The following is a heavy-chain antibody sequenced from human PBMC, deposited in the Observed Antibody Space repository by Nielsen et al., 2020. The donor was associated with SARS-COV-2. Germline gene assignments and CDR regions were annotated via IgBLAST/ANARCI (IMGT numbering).Heavy chain of an antibody. CDR3: ARQGTSAAGTANFDY. V-gene: IGHV3-21*06. CDR1: GFTFSAYD. D-gene: IGHD6-13*01. J-gene: IGHJ4*02. CDR2: ISGSTNYI. Sequence: GGSLRLSCAASGFTFSAYDMNWVRQAPGKGLEWVSYISGSTNYIYYADSVKGRFTISRDNAKNSLSLQMNSLRAEDTAVYYCARQGTSAAGTANFDYWGQGTLVTVSS.